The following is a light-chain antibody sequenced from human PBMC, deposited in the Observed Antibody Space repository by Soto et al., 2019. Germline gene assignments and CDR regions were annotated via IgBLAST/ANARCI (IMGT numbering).Light chain of an antibody. CDR2: WAS. CDR3: QQYYSSPYT. CDR1: QSVLYSSNNKNY. J-gene: IGKJ2*01. V-gene: IGKV4-1*01. Sequence: DIVMTQFPDSLAMSLGERATINCKSSQSVLYSSNNKNYLAWYQQKPGQPPKLLIYWASTRESGVPDRFSGSGSGSDFTLTIRSLQAEDVAVYYCQQYYSSPYTFGQGTKLEIK.